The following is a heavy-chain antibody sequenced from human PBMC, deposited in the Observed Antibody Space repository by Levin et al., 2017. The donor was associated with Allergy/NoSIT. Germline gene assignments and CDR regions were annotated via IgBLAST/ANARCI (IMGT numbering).Heavy chain of an antibody. CDR1: GGSISSYY. D-gene: IGHD3-10*01. CDR3: ATYGSGSYYNSHAFDS. V-gene: IGHV4-59*01. J-gene: IGHJ3*02. CDR2: IYYSGST. Sequence: GSLRLSCTASGGSISSYYWSWIRQPPGKGLEWIGYIYYSGSTNYNPSLKSRVTTSVDTTKNHFSLKQSSVTAADTAVYYCATYGSGSYYNSHAFDSWGHGTMVTVSS.